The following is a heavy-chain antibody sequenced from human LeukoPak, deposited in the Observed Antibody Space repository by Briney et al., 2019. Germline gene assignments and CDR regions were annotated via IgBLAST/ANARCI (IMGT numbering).Heavy chain of an antibody. CDR2: INHSGST. D-gene: IGHD3-22*01. Sequence: SETLSLTCTVSGGSISSYYWGWIRQPPGKGLEWIGEINHSGSTNYNPSLKSRVTISVDTSKKQFSLKLSSVTAADTAVYYCVTYYFDSSGPKKNYWGQGTLVTVSS. J-gene: IGHJ4*02. CDR1: GGSISSYY. CDR3: VTYYFDSSGPKKNY. V-gene: IGHV4-34*01.